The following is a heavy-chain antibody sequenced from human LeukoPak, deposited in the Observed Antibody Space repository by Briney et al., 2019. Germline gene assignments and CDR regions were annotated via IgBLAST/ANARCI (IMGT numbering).Heavy chain of an antibody. CDR2: ISAYNGNT. D-gene: IGHD3-22*01. Sequence: EASVKVSCKASGGTFSSCAISWVRQAPGQGLEWMGWISAYNGNTNYAQKLQGRVTMTTDTSTSTAYMELRSLRSDDTAVYYCARDLEYYYDSSGYYYPGYWGQGTLVTVSS. V-gene: IGHV1-18*01. CDR1: GGTFSSCA. CDR3: ARDLEYYYDSSGYYYPGY. J-gene: IGHJ4*02.